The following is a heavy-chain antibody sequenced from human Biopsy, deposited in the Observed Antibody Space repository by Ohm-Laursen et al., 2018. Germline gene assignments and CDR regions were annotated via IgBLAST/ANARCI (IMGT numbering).Heavy chain of an antibody. D-gene: IGHD3-16*01. V-gene: IGHV3-30*03. Sequence: SLRLSCAASGFTFNNYGMQWVRQAPGKGLEWVAFIFYDGSNTYYADSVKGRFTISRDNSRDTLYLQMSSLRAEDTAVYYCTGDSGGLGEYWGQGTLVTVSS. CDR3: TGDSGGLGEY. CDR1: GFTFNNYG. J-gene: IGHJ4*02. CDR2: IFYDGSNT.